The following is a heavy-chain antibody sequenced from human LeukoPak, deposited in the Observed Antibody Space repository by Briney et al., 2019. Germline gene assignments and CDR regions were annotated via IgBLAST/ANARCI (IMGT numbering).Heavy chain of an antibody. J-gene: IGHJ4*02. CDR1: GGSISSDY. V-gene: IGHV4-59*01. Sequence: SETLSLTCTVSGGSISSDYWSWVRQPPGKGLEWIGYMYNNGSTNYNPSLKSRVAISVDMSKNQFSLRMSAVTAADTALCHCAKESTWAAGIFDYWGQGTLVTVSS. D-gene: IGHD6-13*01. CDR2: MYNNGST. CDR3: AKESTWAAGIFDY.